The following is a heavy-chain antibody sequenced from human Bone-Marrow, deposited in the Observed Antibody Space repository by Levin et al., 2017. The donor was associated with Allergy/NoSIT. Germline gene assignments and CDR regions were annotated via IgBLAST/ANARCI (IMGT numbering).Heavy chain of an antibody. CDR2: IYHSGST. D-gene: IGHD4-17*01. V-gene: IGHV4-31*03. CDR3: ARTTVNTKLFDP. J-gene: IGHJ5*02. Sequence: SETLSLTCTVSGGSISSGGYYWTWIRQHPGKGLEWIGYIYHSGSTYYNPSLRSRLSISVDTSKNQFSLKLNSVTAADTAVYYGARTTVNTKLFDPWGQGTLVTVSS. CDR1: GGSISSGGYY.